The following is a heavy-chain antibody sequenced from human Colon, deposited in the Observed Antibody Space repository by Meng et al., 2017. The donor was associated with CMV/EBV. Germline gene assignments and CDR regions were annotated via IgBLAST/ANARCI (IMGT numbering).Heavy chain of an antibody. Sequence: GESLKISCAASGFTLGDHYIDWVRQAPGKGLEWVGRIGNKAQRYTTEYAASVKGRFTISRDDSENSLYLQMNSLKSEDAAVYYCTRGYSGVAIYAFDIWGQGTKVTVSS. J-gene: IGHJ3*02. D-gene: IGHD6-25*01. CDR1: GFTLGDHY. V-gene: IGHV3-72*01. CDR3: TRGYSGVAIYAFDI. CDR2: IGNKAQRYTT.